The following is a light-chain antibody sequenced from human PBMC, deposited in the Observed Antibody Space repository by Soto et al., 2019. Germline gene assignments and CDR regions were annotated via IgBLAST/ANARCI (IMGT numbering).Light chain of an antibody. J-gene: IGKJ5*01. CDR1: QSVSSY. V-gene: IGKV3-20*01. CDR3: QQYGSSPIT. Sequence: ESVLTQSPATLSLSPGERATLSCRASQSVSSYLTWYQQKPGQAPRLLIYDASNRATGIPARFSGSGSGTDFTLTISRLEPEDFTVYYCQQYGSSPITFGQGTRLEIK. CDR2: DAS.